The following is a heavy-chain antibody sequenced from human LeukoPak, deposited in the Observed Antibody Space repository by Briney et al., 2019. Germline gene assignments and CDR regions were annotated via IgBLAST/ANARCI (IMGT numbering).Heavy chain of an antibody. J-gene: IGHJ4*02. CDR1: GGSISSRSYY. CDR3: ARGWGYDFWSGYLIGY. D-gene: IGHD3-3*01. CDR2: IYYNGNT. V-gene: IGHV4-39*07. Sequence: KPSETLSLTCTVSGGSISSRSYYWGWMRQPPGKGLEWIGSIYYNGNTYYNPSLKSRVTISVDTSTNQFSLKLSSVTAADTAVYYCARGWGYDFWSGYLIGYWGQGTLVTVSS.